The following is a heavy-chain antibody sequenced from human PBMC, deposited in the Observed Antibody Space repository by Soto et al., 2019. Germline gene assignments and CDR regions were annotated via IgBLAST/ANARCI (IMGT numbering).Heavy chain of an antibody. CDR2: ISGGASST. CDR1: GFTFSSYA. D-gene: IGHD4-17*01. V-gene: IGHV3-23*01. CDR3: AKVVTTSFYYFDY. J-gene: IGHJ4*02. Sequence: EVQLLESGGGLIQPGGSLRLSCAASGFTFSSYAMTWVRQAPGKGLEWVSAISGGASSTFYADSVKGRFTISRDNSKNTLYLQMNNLRAEHTAIYYCAKVVTTSFYYFDYWGQGTLVTVSS.